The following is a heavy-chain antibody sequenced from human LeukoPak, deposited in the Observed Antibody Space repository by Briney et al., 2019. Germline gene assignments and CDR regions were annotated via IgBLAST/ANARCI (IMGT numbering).Heavy chain of an antibody. J-gene: IGHJ4*02. CDR2: IYYSGST. CDR1: GGSISSYY. Sequence: SETLSLTCTVSGGSISSYYWSWIRQPPGKGLERIGYIYYSGSTNYNPSLKSRVTISVDTSKSQFSLKLSSVTAADTAVYYCARMAYSSGWYRIDYWGQGTLVTVSS. D-gene: IGHD6-19*01. V-gene: IGHV4-59*01. CDR3: ARMAYSSGWYRIDY.